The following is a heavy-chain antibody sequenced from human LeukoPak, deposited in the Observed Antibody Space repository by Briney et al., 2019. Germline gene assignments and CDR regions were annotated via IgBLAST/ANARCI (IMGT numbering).Heavy chain of an antibody. CDR3: ARFRKTGVGDYYYAMDV. J-gene: IGHJ6*02. Sequence: TSETLSLTCTVSGGSIGSYYWSWIRQPPAKGLEWIGYIYYSGTNYNPSLKSRLTISVDTSKNQFSLKLTSVTAADTAVYYCARFRKTGVGDYYYAMDVWGQGTTVTVSS. CDR2: IYYSGT. D-gene: IGHD7-27*01. V-gene: IGHV4-59*08. CDR1: GGSIGSYY.